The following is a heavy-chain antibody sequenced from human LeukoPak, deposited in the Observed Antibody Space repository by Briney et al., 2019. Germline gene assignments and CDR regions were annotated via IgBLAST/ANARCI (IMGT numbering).Heavy chain of an antibody. D-gene: IGHD3-22*01. CDR2: INHSGST. J-gene: IGHJ6*02. CDR1: GGSFSGYY. V-gene: IGHV4-34*01. CDR3: ARDLYYYDSSGPNDYYYYGMDV. Sequence: SETLSLTCAVYGGSFSGYYWSWIRQPPGKGLEWIGEINHSGSTNYNPSLKSRVTISVDTSKNQFSLKLSSVTAADTAVYYCARDLYYYDSSGPNDYYYYGMDVWGQGTTVTVSS.